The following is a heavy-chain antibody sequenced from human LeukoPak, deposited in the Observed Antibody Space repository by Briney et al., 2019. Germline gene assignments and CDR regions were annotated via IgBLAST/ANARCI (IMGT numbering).Heavy chain of an antibody. CDR2: INPSGGST. J-gene: IGHJ4*02. Sequence: GASVKVSCKASGYTFTSYYMHWVRQAPGQGLEWMGIINPSGGSTSYAQKFQGRVTMTRDTSTSTVYMELSSLRSEDTAVYYCARDPLADLWSGYLFDYWGQGTLVTVSS. V-gene: IGHV1-46*03. D-gene: IGHD3-3*01. CDR1: GYTFTSYY. CDR3: ARDPLADLWSGYLFDY.